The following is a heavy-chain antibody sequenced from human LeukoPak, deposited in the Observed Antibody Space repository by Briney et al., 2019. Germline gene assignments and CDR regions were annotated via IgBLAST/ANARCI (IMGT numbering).Heavy chain of an antibody. CDR1: GVSISSSEW. Sequence: TSGTLSLTCAVSGVSISSSEWWIWVRQPPGQGLEWIGEIHRAGRTRYNPSLKSRVTISMDYSKNQLSLKLTSVTAADTAIYYCGKTDIYFNPIDYWGPGSLVTVSS. CDR3: GKTDIYFNPIDY. V-gene: IGHV4-4*02. J-gene: IGHJ4*02. D-gene: IGHD3-9*01. CDR2: IHRAGRT.